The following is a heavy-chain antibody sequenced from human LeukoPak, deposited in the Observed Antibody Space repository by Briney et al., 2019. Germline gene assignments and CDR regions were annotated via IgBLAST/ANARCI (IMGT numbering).Heavy chain of an antibody. CDR2: ISTGSSTA. CDR1: GFTFSSYT. V-gene: IGHV3-48*04. J-gene: IGHJ6*03. CDR3: ARDMDFWTGGLYYYYMDV. Sequence: GGSLRLSCAASGFTFSSYTMNWVRQAPGKGLEWVSYISTGSSTAYYADSVKGRFTISRDNAKNSLYLQMNSLRAEDTAVYYCARDMDFWTGGLYYYYMDVWGKGTTVTVSS. D-gene: IGHD3/OR15-3a*01.